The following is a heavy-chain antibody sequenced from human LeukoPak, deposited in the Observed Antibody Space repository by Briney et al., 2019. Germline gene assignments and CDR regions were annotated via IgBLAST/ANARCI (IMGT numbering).Heavy chain of an antibody. J-gene: IGHJ4*02. CDR1: GYTFTSYA. CDR2: ISAGNGNT. D-gene: IGHD1-26*01. Sequence: ASVKVSCKASGYTFTSYATHWVRQAPGQRLEWMGWISAGNGNTKYSQNFQGRVTFISNTSATTAFMELSSLRSEDAAVYYCARDSGSGSNDYWGQGTLVTVSS. CDR3: ARDSGSGSNDY. V-gene: IGHV1-3*01.